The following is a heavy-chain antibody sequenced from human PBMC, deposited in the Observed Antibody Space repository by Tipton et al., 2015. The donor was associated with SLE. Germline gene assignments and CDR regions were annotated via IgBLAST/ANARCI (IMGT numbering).Heavy chain of an antibody. V-gene: IGHV3-43*01. CDR1: GFTFDDYT. Sequence: LSCAASGFTFDDYTMHWVRQAPGKSLQWVSLITWDGSTTHYTDSVKGRFTISRDNNKNSLYLHMNSLRTEDTALYYCSKDRGGSGYSYYFDSWGQGTLVTVSS. D-gene: IGHD3-22*01. CDR2: ITWDGSTT. CDR3: SKDRGGSGYSYYFDS. J-gene: IGHJ4*02.